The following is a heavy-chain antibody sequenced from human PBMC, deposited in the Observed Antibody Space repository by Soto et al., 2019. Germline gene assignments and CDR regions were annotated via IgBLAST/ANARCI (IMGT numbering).Heavy chain of an antibody. Sequence: PSETLSLTCAVSGGSISSSNWWSWVRQPPGKGLEWIGEIYHSGSTNYNPSLKSRVTISVDKSKNQFSLKLSSVTAADTAVYYCARGKVLDIVATIAADAFDIWGQGTMVT. D-gene: IGHD5-12*01. J-gene: IGHJ3*02. CDR2: IYHSGST. CDR1: GGSISSSNW. CDR3: ARGKVLDIVATIAADAFDI. V-gene: IGHV4-4*02.